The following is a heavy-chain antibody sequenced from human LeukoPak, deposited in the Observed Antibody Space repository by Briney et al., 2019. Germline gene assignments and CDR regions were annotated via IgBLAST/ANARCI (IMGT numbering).Heavy chain of an antibody. CDR1: GGSISSYY. CDR2: IYYSGST. Sequence: SETLPLTCTVSGGSISSYYWSWIRQPPGKGLEWIGSIYYSGSTYYNPSLKSRVTISGDTSKNQFSLKLSSVTAADTAIYYCARDRDSSGIDYWGQGTLVTVSS. CDR3: ARDRDSSGIDY. V-gene: IGHV4-39*07. D-gene: IGHD3-22*01. J-gene: IGHJ4*02.